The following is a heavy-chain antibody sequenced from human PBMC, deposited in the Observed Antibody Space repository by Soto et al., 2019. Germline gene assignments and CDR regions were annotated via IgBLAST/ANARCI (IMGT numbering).Heavy chain of an antibody. J-gene: IGHJ5*02. V-gene: IGHV4-31*03. CDR1: GGSISNSANH. D-gene: IGHD3-10*01. Sequence: QVQLQESGPGLVRPSQTLSLSCTVSGGSISNSANHWSWIRQHPGEGLEWIGYIYYSGGTYYSPSLKVRVTMSIDASKTQFSLKLRSVTAGDTAVYYCAKGVRGVPNWFDPWGQGTLVTVSS. CDR3: AKGVRGVPNWFDP. CDR2: IYYSGGT.